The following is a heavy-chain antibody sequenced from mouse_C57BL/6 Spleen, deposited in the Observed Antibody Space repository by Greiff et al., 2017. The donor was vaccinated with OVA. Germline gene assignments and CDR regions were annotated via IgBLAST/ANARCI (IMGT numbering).Heavy chain of an antibody. Sequence: VQLQQPGAELVKPGASVKLSCKASGYTFTSYWMHWVKQRPGRGLEWIGRIDPNSGGTKYTEKLKSKATLTVDTPSSTAYMQLSSLTSEDSAVYYCGRNYGSRDYFDYWGQGTTLTVSS. CDR3: GRNYGSRDYFDY. V-gene: IGHV1-72*01. D-gene: IGHD1-1*01. CDR1: GYTFTSYW. CDR2: IDPNSGGT. J-gene: IGHJ2*01.